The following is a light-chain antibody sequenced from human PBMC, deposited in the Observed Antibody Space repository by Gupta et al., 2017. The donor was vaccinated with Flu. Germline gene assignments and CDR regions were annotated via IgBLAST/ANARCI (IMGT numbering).Light chain of an antibody. Sequence: SYELTQPPSVSVSPGQTATITCSGDALPTQYAYWFQQKPGQGPVLVISKDSERPSGIPARFSGSSSETTATLTISGVQAEDEADYFCQSVDSSGTYGVFGGGTKVTVL. V-gene: IGLV3-25*02. J-gene: IGLJ3*02. CDR3: QSVDSSGTYGV. CDR1: ALPTQY. CDR2: KDS.